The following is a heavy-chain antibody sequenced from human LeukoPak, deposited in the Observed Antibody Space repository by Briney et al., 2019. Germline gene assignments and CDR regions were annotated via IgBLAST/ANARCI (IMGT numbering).Heavy chain of an antibody. CDR3: AKECADYYDSSGYDY. CDR1: GFTFSSYS. J-gene: IGHJ4*02. D-gene: IGHD3-22*01. CDR2: ISYDGTNK. V-gene: IGHV3-30-3*01. Sequence: GRSLRLSCVASGFTFSSYSMHWVRQAPGKGLEWVAVISYDGTNKFYADSVKGRFTISRDNSKNTLYLQMNSLRAEDTAVYYCAKECADYYDSSGYDYWGQGTLVTVSS.